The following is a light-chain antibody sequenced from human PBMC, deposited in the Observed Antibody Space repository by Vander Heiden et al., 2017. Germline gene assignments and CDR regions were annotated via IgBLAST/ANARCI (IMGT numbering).Light chain of an antibody. J-gene: IGKJ1*01. CDR2: AAS. Sequence: DIQMTQSPSSLSASVGDRVTITCRASQSISSYLNWYQQNTGKAPTLLIYAASSLQSGVPSRFSGSGSGTDFTLTISSLQPEDFATYYCQQNDSTPPWTFGQGTKVEIK. CDR1: QSISSY. CDR3: QQNDSTPPWT. V-gene: IGKV1-39*01.